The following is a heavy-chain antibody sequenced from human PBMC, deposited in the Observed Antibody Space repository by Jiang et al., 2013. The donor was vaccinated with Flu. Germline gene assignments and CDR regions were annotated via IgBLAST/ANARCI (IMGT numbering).Heavy chain of an antibody. V-gene: IGHV4-31*01. CDR1: Y. CDR2: IHYSGST. J-gene: IGHJ5*02. CDR3: ARVESKGVRGVSTFDP. Sequence: YWSWMRQXPEKGLEWIGYIHYSGSTYYNPSLKSLVTISVDMSKNQFSLKLSSVTAADTAVYYCARVESKGVRGVSTFDPWGQGTLVTVSS. D-gene: IGHD3-10*01.